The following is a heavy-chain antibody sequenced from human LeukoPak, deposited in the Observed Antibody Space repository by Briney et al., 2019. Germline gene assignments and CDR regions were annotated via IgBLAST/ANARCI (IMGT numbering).Heavy chain of an antibody. D-gene: IGHD3-10*01. Sequence: SETLSLTCTVSGGSISSYYWGWIRQPPGKGLEWIGYIYYSGSTNYNPSLKSRVTISVDTSKNQFSLKLSSVTAADTAVYYCARRVPYYGSGSYQYYYGMDVWGQGTTVTVSS. CDR1: GGSISSYY. CDR3: ARRVPYYGSGSYQYYYGMDV. V-gene: IGHV4-59*08. CDR2: IYYSGST. J-gene: IGHJ6*02.